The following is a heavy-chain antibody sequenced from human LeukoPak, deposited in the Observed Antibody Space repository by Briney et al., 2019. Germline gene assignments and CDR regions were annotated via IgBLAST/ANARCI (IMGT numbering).Heavy chain of an antibody. J-gene: IGHJ4*02. CDR2: MSGSGDST. D-gene: IGHD1-1*01. V-gene: IGHV3-23*01. CDR3: AKGRVRQFDPFDY. Sequence: GGSLRLSCAASGFTFTTYWMSWVRQLPGKGLEWVSFMSGSGDSTYYADSVKGRFTISRDNSKNTLYLQMNSLRAEDTAVYYCAKGRVRQFDPFDYWGQGTLVTVSS. CDR1: GFTFTTYW.